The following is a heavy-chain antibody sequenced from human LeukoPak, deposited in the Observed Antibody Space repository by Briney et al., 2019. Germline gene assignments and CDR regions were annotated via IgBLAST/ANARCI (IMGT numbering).Heavy chain of an antibody. CDR1: GFTFSSYW. V-gene: IGHV3-74*03. J-gene: IGHJ4*02. D-gene: IGHD5-12*01. CDR3: AREGRVSGYDFDC. Sequence: GGSLRLSCAASGFTFSSYWMHWVRQAPGKGLVWVSRINSDGSSITYADSVKGRFTISRDNAKNTLYLQMNSLRVEDTAVYYCAREGRVSGYDFDCWGQGTLVAVSS. CDR2: INSDGSSI.